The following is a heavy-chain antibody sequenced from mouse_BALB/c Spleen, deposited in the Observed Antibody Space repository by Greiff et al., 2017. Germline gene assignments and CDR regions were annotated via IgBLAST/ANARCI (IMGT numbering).Heavy chain of an antibody. Sequence: QVQLQQPGAELVKPGASVKLSCKASGYTFTSYWMHWVKPRPGQGFEWIGEINPSNGGTNYNEKFKRKATLTVDKSSSTAYMQLSSLTSEDSAVYYCTISHYGNSAWFAYWGQGTLVTVSA. CDR3: TISHYGNSAWFAY. CDR1: GYTFTSYW. V-gene: IGHV1S16*01. J-gene: IGHJ3*01. D-gene: IGHD2-1*01. CDR2: INPSNGGT.